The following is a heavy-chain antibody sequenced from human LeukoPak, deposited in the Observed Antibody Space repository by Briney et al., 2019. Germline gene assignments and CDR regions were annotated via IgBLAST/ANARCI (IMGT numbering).Heavy chain of an antibody. V-gene: IGHV3-66*02. D-gene: IGHD6-6*01. Sequence: PGGSLRLSCAASGFTVSTNYMTWVRQAPGKGLEGVSVMYRGGSTLHAEPVKGRFTISRDNSKSTLYLQMNSLRAEDTAVYYCARASIAASGYYFDYWGQGTLVTVSS. CDR3: ARASIAASGYYFDY. CDR2: MYRGGST. CDR1: GFTVSTNY. J-gene: IGHJ4*02.